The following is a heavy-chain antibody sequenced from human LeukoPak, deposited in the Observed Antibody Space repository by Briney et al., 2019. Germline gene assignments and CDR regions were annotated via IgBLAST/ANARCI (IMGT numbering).Heavy chain of an antibody. CDR2: IGGSGGST. Sequence: GGSLRLSCAASGFTFRIYAMSGARRSRGRGRGGVSAIGGSGGSTYYADAVKGRFTISRDNSKNTLYLQMNSLRAEYTAVYYCAKGSVVVPAAPLFFDCWGQGTLVTVSS. CDR1: GFTFRIYA. D-gene: IGHD2-2*01. CDR3: AKGSVVVPAAPLFFDC. J-gene: IGHJ4*02. V-gene: IGHV3-23*01.